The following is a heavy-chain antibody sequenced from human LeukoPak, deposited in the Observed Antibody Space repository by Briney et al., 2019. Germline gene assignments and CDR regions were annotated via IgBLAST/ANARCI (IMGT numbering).Heavy chain of an antibody. J-gene: IGHJ1*01. V-gene: IGHV3-33*06. CDR3: AKGEQWLVLYFQH. D-gene: IGHD6-19*01. CDR1: GFTFSSYG. CDR2: IWYDGSNK. Sequence: PGGSLRLSCAASGFTFSSYGMHWVRQDPGKGLEWVAVIWYDGSNKNYADSVKGRFTISRDNSKNTLYLQMNSLRAEDTAVYYCAKGEQWLVLYFQHWGQGTLVTVSS.